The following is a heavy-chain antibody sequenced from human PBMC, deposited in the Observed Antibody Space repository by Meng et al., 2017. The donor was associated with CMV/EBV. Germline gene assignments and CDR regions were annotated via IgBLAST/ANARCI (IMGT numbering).Heavy chain of an antibody. J-gene: IGHJ6*02. CDR2: ISSSSSYI. CDR1: GFTFSSYS. Sequence: GGSLRLSCAASGFTFSSYSMNWVRQAPGKGLEWVSSISSSSSYIYYADSMKGRFTISRDNAKNSLYLQMNSLRAEDTAVYYCARDRAGYSYGLWYYYGMDVWGQGTTVTVSS. CDR3: ARDRAGYSYGLWYYYGMDV. V-gene: IGHV3-21*01. D-gene: IGHD5-18*01.